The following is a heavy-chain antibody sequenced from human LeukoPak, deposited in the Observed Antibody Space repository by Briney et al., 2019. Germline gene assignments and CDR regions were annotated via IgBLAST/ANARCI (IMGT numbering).Heavy chain of an antibody. CDR2: IYYSGST. V-gene: IGHV4-59*01. Sequence: RPSETLSLTCTVSGGSISGYLWSWIRQPPGKGLEWIGYIYYSGSTNYNPSLKSRVTISVDTSKNQFSLKLSSVTAADTAVYYCARDQLQWLPPIDYYYYGMDVWGQGTTVTVSS. D-gene: IGHD6-19*01. CDR3: ARDQLQWLPPIDYYYYGMDV. J-gene: IGHJ6*02. CDR1: GGSISGYL.